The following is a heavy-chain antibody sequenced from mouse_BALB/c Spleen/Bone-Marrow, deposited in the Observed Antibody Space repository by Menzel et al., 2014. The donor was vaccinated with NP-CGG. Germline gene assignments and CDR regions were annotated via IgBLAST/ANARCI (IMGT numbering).Heavy chain of an antibody. V-gene: IGHV5-6*01. J-gene: IGHJ3*01. D-gene: IGHD2-4*01. CDR2: ISSGGGYT. CDR3: ARQGNDYAAWFAY. CDR1: GFTFSSYG. Sequence: EVHLVESGGDLVKPGGSPKLSCAASGFTFSSYGMSWVRQTPDKRLEWVATISSGGGYTYYPDSVKGRLTISRDNAKNTLYLQMSSLKSEDTAMYYCARQGNDYAAWFAYWGQGTLVTVSA.